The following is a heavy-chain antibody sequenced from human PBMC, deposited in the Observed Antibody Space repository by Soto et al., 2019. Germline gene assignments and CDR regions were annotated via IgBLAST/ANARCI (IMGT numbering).Heavy chain of an antibody. Sequence: EVQLVESGGGLVQPGGSLRLSCAASGFTFSSYWMHWVRQAPGKGLVWVSSISTDASSTSYADPVKGRFTISRDNAKNTRYLQMNSVRAEDTAVYYCARLTNESPQNWGQGNLVIVSP. CDR1: GFTFSSYW. V-gene: IGHV3-74*01. CDR3: ARLTNESPQN. J-gene: IGHJ1*01. CDR2: ISTDASST. D-gene: IGHD3-9*01.